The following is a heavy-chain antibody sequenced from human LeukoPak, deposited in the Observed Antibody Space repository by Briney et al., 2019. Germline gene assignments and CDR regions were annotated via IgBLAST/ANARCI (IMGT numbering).Heavy chain of an antibody. V-gene: IGHV4-59*01. CDR2: IYYTGTP. D-gene: IGHD2-8*02. CDR1: GDSISGSY. J-gene: IGHJ4*02. CDR3: AKTLGRGSASGGYFFNY. Sequence: TSETLSLTCSVSGDSISGSYWNWIRQSPGKELEWIGNIYYTGTPKYNPSLTNRVTISADTSKGQVSLNLNSVTAADTAVYYCAKTLGRGSASGGYFFNYWGPGLLVTVSS.